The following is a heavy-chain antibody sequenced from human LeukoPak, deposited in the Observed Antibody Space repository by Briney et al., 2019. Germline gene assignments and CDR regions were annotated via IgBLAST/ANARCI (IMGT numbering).Heavy chain of an antibody. Sequence: KPGGSLRLSCAASGFTFSDYYMSWIRQAPGEGLEWVSYISSSSSYTNYADSVKGRFTISRDNAKNSLYLQMNSLRAEDTAVYYCARVRYYYDSSGYPDYWGQGTLVTVSS. J-gene: IGHJ4*02. CDR2: ISSSSSYT. CDR3: ARVRYYYDSSGYPDY. CDR1: GFTFSDYY. V-gene: IGHV3-11*05. D-gene: IGHD3-22*01.